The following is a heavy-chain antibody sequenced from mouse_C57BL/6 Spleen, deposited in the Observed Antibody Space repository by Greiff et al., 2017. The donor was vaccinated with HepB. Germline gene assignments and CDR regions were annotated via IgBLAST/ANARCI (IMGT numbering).Heavy chain of an antibody. CDR3: ARSRVGYYLDY. D-gene: IGHD2-2*01. V-gene: IGHV1-26*01. CDR1: GYTFTDYY. CDR2: INPNNGGT. Sequence: EVQLQQSGPELVKPGASVKISCKASGYTFTDYYMNWVKQSHGKSLEWIGDINPNNGGTSYNQKFKGKATLTVDKSSSTAYMELRSLTSEDSAVYYCARSRVGYYLDYWGQGTTLTVSS. J-gene: IGHJ2*01.